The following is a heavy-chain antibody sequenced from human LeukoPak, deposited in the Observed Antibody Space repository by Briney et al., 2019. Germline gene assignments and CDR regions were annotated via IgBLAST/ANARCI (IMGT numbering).Heavy chain of an antibody. CDR3: AKDSVITMIVVVITDLDY. CDR2: ISGSGGST. D-gene: IGHD3-22*01. V-gene: IGHV3-23*01. Sequence: GGSLRLSCAASGFTFSSYAMSWVRQAPGQGLEWVSAISGSGGSTYYADSVKGRFTISRDNSKNTLYLQMNSLRAEDTAVYYCAKDSVITMIVVVITDLDYWGQGTLVTVSS. CDR1: GFTFSSYA. J-gene: IGHJ4*02.